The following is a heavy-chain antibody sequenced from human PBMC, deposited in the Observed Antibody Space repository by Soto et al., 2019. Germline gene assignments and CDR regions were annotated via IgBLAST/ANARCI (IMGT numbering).Heavy chain of an antibody. V-gene: IGHV1-69*01. J-gene: IGHJ6*02. CDR2: SIPMFGIG. D-gene: IGHD1-26*01. CDR1: GGSFSKYG. CDR3: ARGYRENYFYAIDV. Sequence: QVQLVQSGAQVKMPVPSVRVSCKASGGSFSKYGISWVRQAPGQGLEWMGGSIPMFGIGNYAEKFLGRVTITADEATSKRHMERSSLRSEDTAVYFCARGYRENYFYAIDVWGQGTTVTVSS.